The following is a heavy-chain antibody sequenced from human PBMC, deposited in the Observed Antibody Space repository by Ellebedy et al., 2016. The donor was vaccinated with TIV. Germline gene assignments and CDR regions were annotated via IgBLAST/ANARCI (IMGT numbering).Heavy chain of an antibody. CDR2: INDSGTT. CDR3: ARHVPATATSFDY. V-gene: IGHV4-34*01. J-gene: IGHJ4*02. CDR1: GGSFSGHY. Sequence: MPSETLSLTCAAYGGSFSGHYWSRIRQPPGKGLEWIGEINDSGTTKYNPSLMSRVTISLDIPKNQFSLKLSSVTAADTAIYFCARHVPATATSFDYWGQGTLVTVSS. D-gene: IGHD2-2*01.